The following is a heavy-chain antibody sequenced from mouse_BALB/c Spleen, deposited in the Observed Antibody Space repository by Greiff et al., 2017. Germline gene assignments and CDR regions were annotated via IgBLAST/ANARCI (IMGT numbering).Heavy chain of an antibody. CDR1: GYTFTSYY. D-gene: IGHD2-3*01. CDR3: TNFYDGYLFAY. J-gene: IGHJ3*01. CDR2: INPSNGGT. V-gene: IGHV1S81*02. Sequence: QVQLQQSGAELVKPGASVKLSCKASGYTFTSYYMYWVKQRPGQGLEWIGEINPSNGGTNFNEKFKSKATLTVDKSSSTAYMQLSSLTSEDSAVYYCTNFYDGYLFAYWGQGTLVTVSA.